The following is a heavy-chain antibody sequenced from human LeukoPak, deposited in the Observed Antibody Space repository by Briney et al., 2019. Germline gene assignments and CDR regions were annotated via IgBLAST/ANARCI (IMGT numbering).Heavy chain of an antibody. D-gene: IGHD3-10*01. V-gene: IGHV4-4*07. CDR3: ARVNLWVGEVGYYGMDV. J-gene: IGHJ6*02. Sequence: SETLSLTCTVSDGAISSYYWSWIRQPAGKGLECIGRINTSGSTNYNPSLRSRVTMSVDTAKNQISLKLSSVTAADTAVYYCARVNLWVGEVGYYGMDVWGQGTTVTVS. CDR1: DGAISSYY. CDR2: INTSGST.